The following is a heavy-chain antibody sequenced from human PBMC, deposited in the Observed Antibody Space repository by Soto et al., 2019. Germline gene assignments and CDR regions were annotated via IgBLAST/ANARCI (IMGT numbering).Heavy chain of an antibody. CDR1: GFRFSSYA. D-gene: IGHD6-19*01. Sequence: EVQLLESGGGLIRPGGSLRLSCTASGFRFSSYAVNWVRQAPGKGLEWVSSITAGGASTYYADSVKGRFTKSRDDSRNTLFLQMNTLRAADTAVYYCAKAVAGTWEFDYWGQGALVTVSS. CDR3: AKAVAGTWEFDY. CDR2: ITAGGAST. J-gene: IGHJ4*02. V-gene: IGHV3-23*01.